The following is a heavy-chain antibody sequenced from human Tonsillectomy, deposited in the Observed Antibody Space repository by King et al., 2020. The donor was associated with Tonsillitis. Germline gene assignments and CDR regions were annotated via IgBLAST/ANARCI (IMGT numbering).Heavy chain of an antibody. Sequence: QLVQSGGGVVQPGRSLRLSCAASGFTLSDYAMHWVRQAPGKGLEWVAVISYDGSNKYYADSVKGRFTISRDNSKNTLYLQMNSLRAEDTAIYYCARASPARTFDYWGQGTLVTASS. CDR2: ISYDGSNK. CDR3: ARASPARTFDY. CDR1: GFTLSDYA. V-gene: IGHV3-30*04. J-gene: IGHJ4*02.